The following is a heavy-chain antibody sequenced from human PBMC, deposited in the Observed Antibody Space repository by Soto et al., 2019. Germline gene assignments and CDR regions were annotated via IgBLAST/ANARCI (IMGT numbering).Heavy chain of an antibody. CDR1: GYAFSDTF. CDR2: INPIGDRV. D-gene: IGHD1-1*01. J-gene: IGHJ4*02. Sequence: QVQLVQSGAEVKKPGASVKVSCKTSGYAFSDTFIHWLRQAPGHGLEWIGMINPIGDRVTYAQTFQGRVTITKDTSTSTVYRELNSLRSDQTGVYSCARARIGTLHDFDNWGQAAVVTVSS. CDR3: ARARIGTLHDFDN. V-gene: IGHV1-46*01.